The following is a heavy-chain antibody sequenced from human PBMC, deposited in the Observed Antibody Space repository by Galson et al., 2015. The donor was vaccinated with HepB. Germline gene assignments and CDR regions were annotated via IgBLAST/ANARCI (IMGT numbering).Heavy chain of an antibody. CDR1: GYTLSTYG. V-gene: IGHV3-23*01. D-gene: IGHD1-26*01. CDR2: ISGSGGSR. J-gene: IGHJ4*02. CDR3: AKVSGSYFLEY. Sequence: SLRLSCAASGYTLSTYGMSWVRQAPGKGLEWVSAISGSGGSRNYADSVKGRFTISRDNSKNTVCLQMNSLRAEDTAVYYCAKVSGSYFLEYWGQGTLVTVSS.